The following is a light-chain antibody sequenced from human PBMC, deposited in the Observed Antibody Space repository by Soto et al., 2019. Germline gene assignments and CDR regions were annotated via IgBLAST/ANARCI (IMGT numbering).Light chain of an antibody. CDR2: DNN. Sequence: QSVLTQPPSVSGAPGEKVTISCSGSSSNIGNNYVSWYQQLPGTAPKLLIYDNNKRPSGIPDRFSGSKSGTPATLGITGLQTGDEADYYCGTWDSSLSAVVFGGGTKLTVL. J-gene: IGLJ2*01. CDR1: SSNIGNNY. CDR3: GTWDSSLSAVV. V-gene: IGLV1-51*01.